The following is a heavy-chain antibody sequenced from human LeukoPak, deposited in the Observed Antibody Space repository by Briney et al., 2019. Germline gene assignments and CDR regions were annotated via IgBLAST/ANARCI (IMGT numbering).Heavy chain of an antibody. CDR1: GFTFSSYS. D-gene: IGHD2-15*01. J-gene: IGHJ4*02. Sequence: GGSLRLSCAASGFTFSSYSMNWVRQAPGKVLEWLSYISSSSSTIYYADSVKGRFTISRDNAKNSLYLQMNSLRAEDTAVYYCAGGDCSGGSCYLSLTTIDYWGQGTLVTVSS. CDR2: ISSSSSTI. CDR3: AGGDCSGGSCYLSLTTIDY. V-gene: IGHV3-48*01.